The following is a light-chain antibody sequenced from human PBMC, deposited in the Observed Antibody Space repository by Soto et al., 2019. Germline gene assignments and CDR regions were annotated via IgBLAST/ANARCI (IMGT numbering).Light chain of an antibody. CDR2: SNN. CDR1: SSNIGSYP. Sequence: QSVLTQPPSASGTPGQRVTISCSGSSSNIGSYPVNWYQQLPGTAPKLLIYSNNQRPSGVPDRFSGSKSGTSASLAISGRQSEDEADYYCATWDDTLNGLFGGGTKLTVL. CDR3: ATWDDTLNGL. J-gene: IGLJ2*01. V-gene: IGLV1-44*01.